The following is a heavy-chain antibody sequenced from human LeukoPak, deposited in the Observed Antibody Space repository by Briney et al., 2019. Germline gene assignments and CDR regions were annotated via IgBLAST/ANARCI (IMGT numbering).Heavy chain of an antibody. CDR2: IYYSGST. J-gene: IGHJ6*02. V-gene: IGHV4-59*01. CDR1: GGSISTYY. Sequence: PSETLSLTCTVSGGSISTYYGNWIRQAPGKGLEWIGYIYYSGSTNYNPSLKSRVTISVDTSRNQFSLKLSSVTAADTAVYYCARDQEGLYGMDVWGQGTTVTVSS. CDR3: ARDQEGLYGMDV.